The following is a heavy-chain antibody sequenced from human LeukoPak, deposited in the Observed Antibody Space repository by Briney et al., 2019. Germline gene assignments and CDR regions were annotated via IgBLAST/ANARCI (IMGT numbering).Heavy chain of an antibody. Sequence: RASVKVSCKASGGTFSSYAISWVRQAPGQGLEWMGRIIPILGIANYAQKFQGRVTITADKSTSTAYMELSSLRSEDTAVYYCARDPLTRYCSGGSCLDYYYYGMDVWGQGTTVTVSS. CDR3: ARDPLTRYCSGGSCLDYYYYGMDV. V-gene: IGHV1-69*04. CDR2: IIPILGIA. J-gene: IGHJ6*02. D-gene: IGHD2-15*01. CDR1: GGTFSSYA.